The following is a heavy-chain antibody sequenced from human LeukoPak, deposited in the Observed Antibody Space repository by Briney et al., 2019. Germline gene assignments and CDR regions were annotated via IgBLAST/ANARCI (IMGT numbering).Heavy chain of an antibody. CDR2: IKQDGSEK. J-gene: IGHJ4*02. Sequence: GGSLRLSCAASGFTFSSYWMSWVRQAPGKGLEWVANIKQDGSEKYYVDSVKGRLTISRDNAKNSLYLQMSSLRAEDTAVYFCARGQTTVTNWGQGTLVTVSS. V-gene: IGHV3-7*03. CDR3: ARGQTTVTN. CDR1: GFTFSSYW. D-gene: IGHD4-17*01.